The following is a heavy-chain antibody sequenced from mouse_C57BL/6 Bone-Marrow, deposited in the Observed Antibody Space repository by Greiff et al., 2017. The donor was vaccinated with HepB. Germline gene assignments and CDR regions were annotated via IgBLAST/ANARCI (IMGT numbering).Heavy chain of an antibody. CDR3: ARRAITTVVAHWYFDV. CDR2: IYWDDDK. J-gene: IGHJ1*03. V-gene: IGHV8-12*01. CDR1: GFSLSTSGMG. Sequence: QVQLKESGPGILQSSQTLSLTCSFSGFSLSTSGMGVSWIRQPSGKGLEWLAHIYWDDDKRYNPSLKSRLTISKDTSRNQVFLKITRVDTADTATYYCARRAITTVVAHWYFDVWGTGTTVTVSS. D-gene: IGHD1-1*01.